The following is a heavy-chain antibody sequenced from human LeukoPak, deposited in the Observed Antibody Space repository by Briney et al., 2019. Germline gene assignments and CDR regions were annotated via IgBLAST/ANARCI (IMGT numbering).Heavy chain of an antibody. Sequence: SETLSLTCTVSGGSISGSRTWGWVRQPPGKGLEWIANIHNDGRTAPNPSLKSRVTISVDTSKNQFSLKLSSVTAADTAVYYCARLAYCGGDCYYYYYYGMDVWGQGTTVTVSS. CDR1: GGSISGSRT. V-gene: IGHV4-39*07. J-gene: IGHJ6*02. CDR3: ARLAYCGGDCYYYYYYGMDV. CDR2: IHNDGRT. D-gene: IGHD2-21*02.